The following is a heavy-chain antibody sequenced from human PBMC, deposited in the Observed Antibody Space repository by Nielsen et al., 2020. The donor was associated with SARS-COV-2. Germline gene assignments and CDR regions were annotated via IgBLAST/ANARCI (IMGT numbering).Heavy chain of an antibody. Sequence: WLRQPPGKGLEWVSGINWNGGSTGYADSVKGRFTISRDNAKNSLYLQMNSLRAEDTAVYYCARDLRGRGYCSSTSCYYYYYYGMDVWGQGTTVTVSS. CDR3: ARDLRGRGYCSSTSCYYYYYYGMDV. J-gene: IGHJ6*02. D-gene: IGHD2-2*03. V-gene: IGHV3-20*03. CDR2: INWNGGST.